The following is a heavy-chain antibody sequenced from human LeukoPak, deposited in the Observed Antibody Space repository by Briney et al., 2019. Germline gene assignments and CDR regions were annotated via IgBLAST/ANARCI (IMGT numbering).Heavy chain of an antibody. CDR1: EFIFSDYA. CDR3: ATFEGATIPGWFNDY. D-gene: IGHD6-19*01. CDR2: IDKTTYPT. V-gene: IGHV3-23*05. Sequence: HAGGSLRLSCAASEFIFSDYAMGWVRQAPGKGLEWVSTIDKTTYPTFYADSVKGRFTISRDNSKNTLYLQMNSLRTEDTAVYFCATFEGATIPGWFNDYWGQGILVTVSS. J-gene: IGHJ4*02.